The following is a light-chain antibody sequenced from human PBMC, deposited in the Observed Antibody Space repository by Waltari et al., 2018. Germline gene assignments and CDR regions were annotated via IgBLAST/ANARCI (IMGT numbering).Light chain of an antibody. CDR1: SGINVGTYR. V-gene: IGLV5-45*02. CDR2: YKSDSDK. CDR3: MIWHSSAWV. Sequence: QAVLTQPSSLSASPGASASLTCTLRSGINVGTYRIYWYQQKPGSPPQYLLRYKSDSDKHQCSGVPNRFSGSKTASATAGVFLVAGLQSEDESDYYCMIWHSSAWVFGGGTKLTVL. J-gene: IGLJ3*02.